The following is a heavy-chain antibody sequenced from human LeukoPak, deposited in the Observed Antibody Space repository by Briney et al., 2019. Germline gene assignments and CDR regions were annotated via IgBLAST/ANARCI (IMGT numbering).Heavy chain of an antibody. CDR3: ARDEVGSTSYYDFWSGYLASDAFDI. Sequence: PSETLSLTCTVSGGSISSSSYYWGWIRQPPGKGLEWIGSIYYSGSTYYNPSLKSRVTISVDTSKNQFSLKLSSVTAADTAVYYCARDEVGSTSYYDFWSGYLASDAFDIWGQGTMVTVSS. CDR2: IYYSGST. CDR1: GGSISSSSYY. D-gene: IGHD3-3*01. J-gene: IGHJ3*02. V-gene: IGHV4-39*07.